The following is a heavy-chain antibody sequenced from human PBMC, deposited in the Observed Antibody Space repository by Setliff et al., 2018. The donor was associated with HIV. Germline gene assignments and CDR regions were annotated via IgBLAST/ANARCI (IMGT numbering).Heavy chain of an antibody. J-gene: IGHJ3*02. CDR1: GDSISTDY. D-gene: IGHD3-10*01. V-gene: IGHV4-4*08. Sequence: PSETLSLTCTVSGDSISTDYWTWIRQPPGKGLEWIGYIYNSASTYYNPSLKSRVTISVDTSKNQFSLKLRFVTAADTAMYYCARRTSSRGVVAPGAFDIWGQGTMVTVSS. CDR2: IYNSAST. CDR3: ARRTSSRGVVAPGAFDI.